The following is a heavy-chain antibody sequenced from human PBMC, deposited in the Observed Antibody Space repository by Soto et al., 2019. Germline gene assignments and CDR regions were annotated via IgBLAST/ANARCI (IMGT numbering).Heavy chain of an antibody. CDR3: AKDSTLIITMIVVVNLDY. CDR2: ISGSGGST. D-gene: IGHD3-22*01. V-gene: IGHV3-23*01. J-gene: IGHJ4*02. CDR1: GFTFSSYA. Sequence: PGGSLRLSCAASGFTFSSYAMSWVRQAPGKGLEWVSAISGSGGSTYYADSVKGRFTISRDNSKNTLYLQMNSLRAEDTAVYYCAKDSTLIITMIVVVNLDYWGQGTLVTVS.